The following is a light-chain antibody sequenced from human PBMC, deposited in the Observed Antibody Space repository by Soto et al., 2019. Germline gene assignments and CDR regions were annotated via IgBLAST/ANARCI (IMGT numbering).Light chain of an antibody. CDR2: GAS. J-gene: IGKJ1*01. V-gene: IGKV1-39*01. CDR1: QSIGTD. Sequence: DIQMTQSPSSLSASMGDRVSITCRASQSIGTDLNWYQQKPGKAPKLLIYGASTLQGGVPSRSSGSVSGTEFTLTISSLQPGDLATYFCQQTYSTPWTFGQGTKVDI. CDR3: QQTYSTPWT.